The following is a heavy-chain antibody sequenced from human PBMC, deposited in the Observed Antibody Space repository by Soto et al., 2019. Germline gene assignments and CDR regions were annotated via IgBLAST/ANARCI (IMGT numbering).Heavy chain of an antibody. Sequence: ASVKVSCKAYGYTFTSYDINWVRQATGQGLEWMGWMNPNSGNTGYAQKFQGRVTMTRNTSISTAYMELSSLRSEDTAVYYCARVLLRITIFGVVISPAGMDVWGQGTTVTVSS. J-gene: IGHJ6*02. CDR2: MNPNSGNT. CDR1: GYTFTSYD. V-gene: IGHV1-8*01. D-gene: IGHD3-3*01. CDR3: ARVLLRITIFGVVISPAGMDV.